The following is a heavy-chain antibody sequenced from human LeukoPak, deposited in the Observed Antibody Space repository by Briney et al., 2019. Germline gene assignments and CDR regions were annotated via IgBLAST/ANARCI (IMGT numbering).Heavy chain of an antibody. CDR2: ISSSSSYI. Sequence: GGSLRLSCAASGFTFSSYRMNWVRQAPGKGLEWVSSISSSSSYIYYADSVEGRITVSRDNAKNSLYLQMNSLRAEDTAVYYCARGAYCSGGRCPGAFDIWGQGTMVTVSS. CDR1: GFTFSSYR. D-gene: IGHD2-15*01. V-gene: IGHV3-21*01. J-gene: IGHJ3*02. CDR3: ARGAYCSGGRCPGAFDI.